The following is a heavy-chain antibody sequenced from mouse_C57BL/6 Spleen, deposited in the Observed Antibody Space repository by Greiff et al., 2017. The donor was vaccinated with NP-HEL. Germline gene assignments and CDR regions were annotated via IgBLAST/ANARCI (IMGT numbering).Heavy chain of an antibody. CDR2: ISSGGSYT. V-gene: IGHV5-6*01. Sequence: EVQGVESGGDLVKPGGSLKLSCAASGFTFSSYGMSWVRQTPDKRLEWVATISSGGSYTYYPDSVKGRFTISRDNAKNTLYLQMSSLKSEDTAMYYCARGYDNYFDYWGQGTTLTVSS. D-gene: IGHD2-3*01. J-gene: IGHJ2*01. CDR3: ARGYDNYFDY. CDR1: GFTFSSYG.